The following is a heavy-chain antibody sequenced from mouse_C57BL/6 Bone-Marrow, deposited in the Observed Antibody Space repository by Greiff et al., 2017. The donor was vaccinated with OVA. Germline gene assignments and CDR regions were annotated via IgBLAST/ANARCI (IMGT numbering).Heavy chain of an antibody. V-gene: IGHV1-26*01. D-gene: IGHD1-1*01. Sequence: VQLKQSGPELVKPGASVKISCKASGYTFTDYYMNWVKQSHGKSLEWIGDINPNNGGTSYNQKFKGKATLTVDKSSSTAYMELRSLTSEDSAVYYCARWYYGSSINWYFDVWGTGTTVTVSS. CDR2: INPNNGGT. J-gene: IGHJ1*03. CDR1: GYTFTDYY. CDR3: ARWYYGSSINWYFDV.